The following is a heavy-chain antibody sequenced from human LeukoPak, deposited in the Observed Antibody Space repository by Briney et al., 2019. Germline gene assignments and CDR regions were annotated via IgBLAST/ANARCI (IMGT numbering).Heavy chain of an antibody. CDR1: RHTFSGYY. J-gene: IGHJ4*02. Sequence: ASVKLSCTTSRHTFSGYYFHWVREAPGQGLEWMGIINPNGGSTTYSRKFQDRIILTRDTSTYTIYMDLSNLGFEDTAIYYCATGEAATTTGYFDYWGQGALVTVSS. CDR3: ATGEAATTTGYFDY. V-gene: IGHV1-46*01. D-gene: IGHD4-17*01. CDR2: INPNGGST.